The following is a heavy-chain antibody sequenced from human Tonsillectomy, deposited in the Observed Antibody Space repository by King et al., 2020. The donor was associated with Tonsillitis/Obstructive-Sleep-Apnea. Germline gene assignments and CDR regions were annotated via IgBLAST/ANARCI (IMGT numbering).Heavy chain of an antibody. CDR1: GFTFSNAW. V-gene: IGHV3-15*01. CDR2: IKIKTDGGTT. D-gene: IGHD3-10*02. Sequence: VQLVESGGGLVKPGGSLRLSCAASGFTFSNAWMSWVRQAPGKGLEWVGRIKIKTDGGTTEYAAPVKGRFTISRDDSKNTLYLQMNSLKTEDTAVYYCTSFVVWGEYWGQGTLVTVSS. J-gene: IGHJ4*02. CDR3: TSFVVWGEY.